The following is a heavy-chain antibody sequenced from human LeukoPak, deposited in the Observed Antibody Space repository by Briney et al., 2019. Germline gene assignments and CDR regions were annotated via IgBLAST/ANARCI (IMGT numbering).Heavy chain of an antibody. CDR3: ARLRRTAVAAWGYYYYYMDV. CDR2: ISSSGSTI. D-gene: IGHD6-19*01. CDR1: GFTFSDYY. Sequence: GGSLRLSCAASGFTFSDYYMSWIRQAPGKGLEWVSYISSSGSTIYYADSVKGRFTNSRDNAKNSLYLQMNSLRAEDTAVYYCARLRRTAVAAWGYYYYYMDVWGKGTTVTVSS. J-gene: IGHJ6*03. V-gene: IGHV3-11*04.